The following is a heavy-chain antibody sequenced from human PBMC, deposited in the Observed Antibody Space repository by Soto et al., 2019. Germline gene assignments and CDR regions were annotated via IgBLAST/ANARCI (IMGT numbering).Heavy chain of an antibody. CDR1: GGSISSGDYY. J-gene: IGHJ6*02. V-gene: IGHV4-30-4*01. Sequence: SETLSLTCTVSGGSISSGDYYWSWIRQPPGKGLEWIGYIYYSGSTYYNPSLKSRVTISVDTSKNQFSLKLSSVTAADTAVYYCASWGRNYDFWSGSKYYYYGMDVWGQGTTVTV. D-gene: IGHD3-3*01. CDR3: ASWGRNYDFWSGSKYYYYGMDV. CDR2: IYYSGST.